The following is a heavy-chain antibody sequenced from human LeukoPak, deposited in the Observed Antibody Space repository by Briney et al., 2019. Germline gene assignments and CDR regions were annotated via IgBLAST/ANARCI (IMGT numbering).Heavy chain of an antibody. CDR2: IYYSGST. J-gene: IGHJ4*02. CDR3: AKQGSSGWYEPFDY. Sequence: SETLSLTCTVSGGSISSSSYYWGWIRQPPEKGLEWIGSIYYSGSTYYNPSLKSRVTISADTSKNQFSLKLSSVTAADTAVYYCAKQGSSGWYEPFDYWGQGILVTVSS. D-gene: IGHD6-19*01. CDR1: GGSISSSSYY. V-gene: IGHV4-39*01.